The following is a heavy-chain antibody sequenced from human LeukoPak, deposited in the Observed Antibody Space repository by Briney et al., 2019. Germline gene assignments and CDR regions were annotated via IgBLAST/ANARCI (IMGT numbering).Heavy chain of an antibody. J-gene: IGHJ4*02. CDR3: AKGGSHYDFWSVY. V-gene: IGHV3-15*01. CDR1: GFTFSNAW. Sequence: GGSLRLSCAAPGFTFSNAWMNWVRQAPGRGLEWVGRIKSKADGGTTDYAAPVKGRFTISRGDSKNTLYLQMNSLRAEDTAGYYCAKGGSHYDFWSVYWGPGTLVTVST. D-gene: IGHD3-3*01. CDR2: IKSKADGGTT.